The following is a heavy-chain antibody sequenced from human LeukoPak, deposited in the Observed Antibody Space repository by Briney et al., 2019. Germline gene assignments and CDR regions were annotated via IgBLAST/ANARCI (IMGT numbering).Heavy chain of an antibody. CDR3: ARDHWVGDDIRQFDY. CDR1: GYTLTELS. D-gene: IGHD7-27*01. Sequence: GASLKVSCKVSGYTLTELSMHWVRQAPGKGVGWMGGFDPQDGETIYAQKFQGRVTMTEDTSTDTAYMELSSLRAEDTALYYCARDHWVGDDIRQFDYSGQGTLVTVSS. V-gene: IGHV1-24*01. J-gene: IGHJ4*02. CDR2: FDPQDGET.